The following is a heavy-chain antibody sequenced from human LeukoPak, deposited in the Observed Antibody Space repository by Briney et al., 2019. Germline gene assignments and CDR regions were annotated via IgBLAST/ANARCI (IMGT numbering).Heavy chain of an antibody. CDR3: ARHVRWLQLTLYFDI. Sequence: SETQSLTCTVSGGSINPTSYYWAWIRQPPGKGLERIGRIYYSGITSYNPSLTSRVTISVDTSKKQFSLKLSSVTAADTAVYYCARHVRWLQLTLYFDIWGRGTLVTVSS. CDR1: GGSINPTSYY. V-gene: IGHV4-39*01. J-gene: IGHJ2*01. CDR2: IYYSGIT. D-gene: IGHD5-24*01.